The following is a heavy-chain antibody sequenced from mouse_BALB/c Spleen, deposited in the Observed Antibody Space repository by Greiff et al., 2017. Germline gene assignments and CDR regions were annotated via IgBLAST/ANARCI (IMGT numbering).Heavy chain of an antibody. D-gene: IGHD2-2*01. Sequence: VQLQQPGAELVKPGASVKLSCKASGYTFTSYWMHWVKQRPGQGLEWIGEINPSNGRTNYNEKFKSKATLTVDKSSSTAYMQLSSLTSEDSAVYYCARGDDGFAYWGQGTLVTVSA. CDR2: INPSNGRT. CDR3: ARGDDGFAY. CDR1: GYTFTSYW. V-gene: IGHV1S81*02. J-gene: IGHJ3*01.